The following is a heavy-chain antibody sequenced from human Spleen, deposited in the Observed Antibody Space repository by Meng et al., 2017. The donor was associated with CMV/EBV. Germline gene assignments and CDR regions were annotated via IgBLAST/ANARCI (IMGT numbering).Heavy chain of an antibody. J-gene: IGHJ4*02. Sequence: GESQKISCTASGFTFSSFGMYWVRQAPGKGLEWVAFVRYDGTNDYYADSVKGRFTISRDNSKNTLYLQMNSLRVEDTAVYYCANLGRLQSDYWGQGTLVTVSS. CDR1: GFTFSSFG. CDR2: VRYDGTND. D-gene: IGHD5-24*01. CDR3: ANLGRLQSDY. V-gene: IGHV3-30*02.